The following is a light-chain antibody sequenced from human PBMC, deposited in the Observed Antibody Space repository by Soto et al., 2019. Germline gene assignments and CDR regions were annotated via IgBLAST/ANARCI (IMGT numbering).Light chain of an antibody. Sequence: QPVLTQPPSMSGAPGQRVTISCTGSSSNIGAGYTVHWYQQLPETAPKLLISVNNDRPSGVPDRFSVSKSGTSASLAITGPQGEDGADYHRQAHGSSLKWWVFGRGTQLTVL. CDR2: VNN. CDR1: SSNIGAGYT. V-gene: IGLV1-40*01. CDR3: QAHGSSLKWWV. J-gene: IGLJ3*02.